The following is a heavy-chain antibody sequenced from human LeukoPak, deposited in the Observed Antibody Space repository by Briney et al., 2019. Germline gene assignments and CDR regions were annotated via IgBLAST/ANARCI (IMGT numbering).Heavy chain of an antibody. CDR2: ISGSSATI. J-gene: IGHJ4*02. Sequence: AGSLRLSCAASGFSFSDSEMNWVRPAPGKGLEWVSHISGSSATIYYADSVKGPFTIYRDNAKNSLYLQMNGLPVEDPALYFCARGLTRECSRSVHCRECAYWGQGALVTVSS. V-gene: IGHV3-48*03. D-gene: IGHD3-10*02. CDR1: GFSFSDSE. CDR3: ARGLTRECSRSVHCRECAY.